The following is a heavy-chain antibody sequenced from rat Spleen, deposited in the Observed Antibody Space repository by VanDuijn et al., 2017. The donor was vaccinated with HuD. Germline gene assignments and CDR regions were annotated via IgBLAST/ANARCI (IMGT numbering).Heavy chain of an antibody. CDR1: GFTFNDSY. CDR2: ITNVAGRT. J-gene: IGHJ2*01. CDR3: TRDSLYYYSSWGSDY. V-gene: IGHV5-31*01. D-gene: IGHD1-2*01. Sequence: EVQLLESGGGSVQPGRSLKLSCVVSGFTFNDSYMAWARQAPGKGLEWVASITNVAGRTHYPDSVKGRFTISRDIAKSTLFLQMNSLKSEDTATYYCTRDSLYYYSSWGSDYWGQGVMVTVSS.